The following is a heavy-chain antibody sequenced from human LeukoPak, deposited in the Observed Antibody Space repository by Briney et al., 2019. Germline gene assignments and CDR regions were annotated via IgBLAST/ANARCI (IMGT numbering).Heavy chain of an antibody. CDR2: IVTSYVGT. V-gene: IGHV3-23*05. J-gene: IGHJ5*02. Sequence: GGSLRLPCAASGLTFRDYTMAWVRQAPGKGLQWVASIVTSYVGTYYVDSVAGRFVVSRDNSKNILYLQMNRLRVEDTAMYFCAKGKAAGLLDWFDPWGPGTLVTVSS. D-gene: IGHD6-19*01. CDR1: GLTFRDYT. CDR3: AKGKAAGLLDWFDP.